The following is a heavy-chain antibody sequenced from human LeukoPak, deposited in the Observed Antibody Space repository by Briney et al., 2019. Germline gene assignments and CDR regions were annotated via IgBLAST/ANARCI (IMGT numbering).Heavy chain of an antibody. D-gene: IGHD5-18*01. CDR3: ARGQYRYAVDF. V-gene: IGHV1-2*02. J-gene: IGHJ4*02. CDR1: GYSFTAYY. CDR2: INPNSGGT. Sequence: GASVKVSCKASGYSFTAYYIHWVRQAPGQGLEWMGWINPNSGGTNYAQKFQGRVTMTRDTSISTAYLELSSLTSDDTAVYYCARGQYRYAVDFWGQGTLVTVSS.